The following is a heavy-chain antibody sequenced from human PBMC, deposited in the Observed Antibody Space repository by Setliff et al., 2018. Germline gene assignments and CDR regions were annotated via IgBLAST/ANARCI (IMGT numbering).Heavy chain of an antibody. Sequence: KPSETLSLTCNVSGVSITSTGGYWSWIRQPPGRGLEWIGYIYYSGTTSYNPSFKSRVFISLDTSKNQLSLKLYSVTAADAAVYYCARDTGGPSTAPSSSHRSYMDVWGKGTTVTVSS. D-gene: IGHD3-10*01. CDR3: ARDTGGPSTAPSSSHRSYMDV. CDR1: GVSITSTGGY. J-gene: IGHJ6*03. V-gene: IGHV4-31*03. CDR2: IYYSGTT.